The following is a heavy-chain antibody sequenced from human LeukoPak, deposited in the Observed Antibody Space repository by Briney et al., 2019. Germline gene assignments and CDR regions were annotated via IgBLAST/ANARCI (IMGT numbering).Heavy chain of an antibody. CDR2: IYTSGST. D-gene: IGHD4-17*01. CDR3: ARGGVTPDYGDLRAYYYYYMDV. CDR1: GGSISSGSYY. V-gene: IGHV4-61*02. Sequence: SETLSLTCTVSGGSISSGSYYWSWIRQPAGKGLEWIGRIYTSGSTNYNPSLKSRVTISVDTSKNQFSLKLSSVTAADTAVYYCARGGVTPDYGDLRAYYYYYMDVWGKGTTVTVSS. J-gene: IGHJ6*03.